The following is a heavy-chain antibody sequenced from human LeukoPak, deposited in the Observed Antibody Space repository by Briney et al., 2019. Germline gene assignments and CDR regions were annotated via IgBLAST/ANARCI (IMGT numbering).Heavy chain of an antibody. V-gene: IGHV3-7*03. J-gene: IGHJ4*02. Sequence: GGSLRLSCAASGFTISSYWMSWVRQAPGKGLEWVANIKQDGSQKYYVDSVKGRFTISRDNAKNSLYLQMNSLRAEDTAVYYCVKGFHFDWWGQGTLVTVSS. CDR2: IKQDGSQK. CDR1: GFTISSYW. CDR3: VKGFHFDW.